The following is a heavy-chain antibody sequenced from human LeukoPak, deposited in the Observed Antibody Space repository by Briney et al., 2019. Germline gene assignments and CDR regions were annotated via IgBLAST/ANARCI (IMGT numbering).Heavy chain of an antibody. CDR3: ANGTRGCTGCDGFDI. D-gene: IGHD1-14*01. J-gene: IGHJ3*02. CDR1: GVTFADNT. CDR2: ISWDGSRK. V-gene: IGHV3-43*01. Sequence: GGSLRLSRAAAGVTFADNTMRWGRQAPRQGVEWGSIISWDGSRKYYAESVKGGFTISRDNSKTSLCLQMNSLRTKDTALYSCANGTRGCTGCDGFDILGQGTVVTGSS.